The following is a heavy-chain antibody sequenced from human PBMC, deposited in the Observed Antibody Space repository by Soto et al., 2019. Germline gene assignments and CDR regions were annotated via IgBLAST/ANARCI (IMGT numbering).Heavy chain of an antibody. J-gene: IGHJ6*03. CDR1: GYTFTSYG. V-gene: IGHV1-18*01. CDR3: ARTGATIVVVPAAAYPGYYMDV. D-gene: IGHD2-2*01. Sequence: ASVKVSCKASGYTFTSYGISWVRQAPGQGLEWMGWISAYNGNTNYAQKLQGRVTMTTDTSTSTAYMELRSLRSDDTAVYYCARTGATIVVVPAAAYPGYYMDVWGKGTTVTVSS. CDR2: ISAYNGNT.